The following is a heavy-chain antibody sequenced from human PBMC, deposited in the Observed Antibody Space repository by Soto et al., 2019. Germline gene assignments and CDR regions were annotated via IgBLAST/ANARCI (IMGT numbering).Heavy chain of an antibody. CDR1: GGTFSSYA. J-gene: IGHJ2*01. CDR2: IIPIFGTA. CDR3: ARDRVVVAPTRVLGAWYFDL. V-gene: IGHV1-69*12. D-gene: IGHD2-15*01. Sequence: QVQLVQSGAEVKKPGSSVKVSCKASGGTFSSYAISWVRQAPGQGLEWMGGIIPIFGTANYAQKFQGRVTITADESTRTAYLELSSLRSEATAVYYCARDRVVVAPTRVLGAWYFDLWGRGTLVTLSS.